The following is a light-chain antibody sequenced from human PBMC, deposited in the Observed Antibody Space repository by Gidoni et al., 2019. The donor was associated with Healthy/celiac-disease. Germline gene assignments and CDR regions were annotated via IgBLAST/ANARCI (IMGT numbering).Light chain of an antibody. Sequence: DIQLTQSPSSLSAFVGDRVTISCRASQSISSYLNWYQQKQEKAPKLLIYAASSMQSGVPSMFSGSGSGTDFTLTISSRQPEDFATYYCQQTYSTLPTFGQGTKVEIK. J-gene: IGKJ1*01. CDR3: QQTYSTLPT. CDR1: QSISSY. CDR2: AAS. V-gene: IGKV1-39*01.